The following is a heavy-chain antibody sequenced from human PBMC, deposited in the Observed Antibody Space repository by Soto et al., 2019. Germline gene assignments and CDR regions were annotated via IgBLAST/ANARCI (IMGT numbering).Heavy chain of an antibody. CDR2: ISGYTGDT. J-gene: IGHJ5*02. V-gene: IGHV1-18*01. Sequence: QVQLVQSGAEVKKPGASVKVSCKASGYTFSSYGISWVRQAPGQGLECMGWISGYTGDTIYAQKFQGRVTMTADKSTGTAYMELRSLRSDDTAVYYCARFGFLTAFDPWCQGTLVTVSS. D-gene: IGHD2-21*01. CDR3: ARFGFLTAFDP. CDR1: GYTFSSYG.